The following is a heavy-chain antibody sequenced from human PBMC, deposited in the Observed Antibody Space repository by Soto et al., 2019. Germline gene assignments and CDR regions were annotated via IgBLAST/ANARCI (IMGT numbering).Heavy chain of an antibody. CDR3: ARVFYGSGPPYYGMDV. D-gene: IGHD3-10*01. V-gene: IGHV1-69*13. CDR1: GCTFSSYA. Sequence: GASVKVSCKASGCTFSSYAISWVRQAPGQGLEWMGGIIPIFGTANYAQKFQGRVTITADESTSTAYMELSSLRSEDTAVYYCARVFYGSGPPYYGMDVWGQGTTVTVS. CDR2: IIPIFGTA. J-gene: IGHJ6*02.